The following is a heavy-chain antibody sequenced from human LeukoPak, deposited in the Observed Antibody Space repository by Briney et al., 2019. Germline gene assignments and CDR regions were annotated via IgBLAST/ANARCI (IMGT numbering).Heavy chain of an antibody. J-gene: IGHJ4*02. Sequence: PGGSLRLSCAASGFTFSSSWMSWVRQAPGKGLEWVAHIKQDGSKKYYVDSVKGRFTISRDNAKNSLYLQMNSLRAEDTAVYYCARDLYRIVVVPHYFDYWGQGTLVTVSS. CDR2: IKQDGSKK. CDR3: ARDLYRIVVVPHYFDY. D-gene: IGHD3-22*01. V-gene: IGHV3-7*01. CDR1: GFTFSSSW.